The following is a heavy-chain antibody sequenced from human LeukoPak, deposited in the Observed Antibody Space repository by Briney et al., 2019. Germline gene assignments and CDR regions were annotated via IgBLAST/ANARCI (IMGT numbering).Heavy chain of an antibody. CDR1: GFTFSSYS. J-gene: IGHJ4*02. D-gene: IGHD2-2*01. CDR3: ARGFGYCSSTSCKIYYFDY. Sequence: GGSLRLSCAASGFTFSSYSMNWVRQAPGKGLEWVSSISSGSSYIYYADSVKGRFTISRDSAKNSLYLQMNSLRAEDTAVYYCARGFGYCSSTSCKIYYFDYWGQGTLVTVSS. V-gene: IGHV3-21*01. CDR2: ISSGSSYI.